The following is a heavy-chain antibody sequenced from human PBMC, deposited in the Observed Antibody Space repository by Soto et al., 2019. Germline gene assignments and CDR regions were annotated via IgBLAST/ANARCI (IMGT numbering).Heavy chain of an antibody. D-gene: IGHD1-7*01. CDR1: GGSFSGYY. Sequence: PSETLSLTCAVYGGSFSGYYWSWMRHPPGKGLEWIGEINHSGSTNYNPSLKSRVTISVDTSKNQFSLKLSSVTAADTAVYYCARRTGTSRYYYYGMDVWGQGTTVTVSS. J-gene: IGHJ6*02. CDR3: ARRTGTSRYYYYGMDV. V-gene: IGHV4-34*01. CDR2: INHSGST.